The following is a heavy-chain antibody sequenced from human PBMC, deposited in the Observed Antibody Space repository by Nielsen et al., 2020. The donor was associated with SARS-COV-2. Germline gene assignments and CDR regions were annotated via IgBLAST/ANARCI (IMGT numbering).Heavy chain of an antibody. CDR3: AREGRKFPLDY. V-gene: IGHV3-11*05. J-gene: IGHJ4*02. D-gene: IGHD2-21*01. CDR2: IRHTGTYM. CDR1: GFTFGDYY. Sequence: GGSLRLSCVASGFTFGDYYMNWVRQAPGKGLEWVSYIRHTGTYMIYADSVKGRFTISRDNAKNSLYLQMNSLRAEDTAVYYCAREGRKFPLDYWGQGTLVTVSS.